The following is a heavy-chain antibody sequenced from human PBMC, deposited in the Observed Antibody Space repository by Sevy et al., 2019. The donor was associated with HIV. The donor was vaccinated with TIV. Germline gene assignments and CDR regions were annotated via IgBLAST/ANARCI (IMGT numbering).Heavy chain of an antibody. V-gene: IGHV3-49*03. CDR2: IKSSFYGGTV. CDR1: VFSFGDFS. Sequence: GGSLRLSCTSSVFSFGDFSMSWLRQAPGKGLEWVAFIKSSFYGGTVDHAASVKGRFIISRDDSKSIAYLQMNDLKIEDTGVYYCTRWKAAQSVFDYWGQGALVTVSS. J-gene: IGHJ4*02. CDR3: TRWKAAQSVFDY. D-gene: IGHD1-1*01.